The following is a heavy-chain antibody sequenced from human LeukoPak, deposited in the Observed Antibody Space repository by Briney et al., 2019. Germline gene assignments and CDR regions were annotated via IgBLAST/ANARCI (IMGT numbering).Heavy chain of an antibody. CDR2: ISSSSSYI. Sequence: GGSLRLSCAASGFTFSCYSMNWVRQAPGKGLEWVSSISSSSSYIYYADSVKGRFTISRDNAENSLYLQMNSLRAEDTAVYYCARDYYDSSGYYNWFDPWGQGTLVTVSS. D-gene: IGHD3-22*01. CDR3: ARDYYDSSGYYNWFDP. CDR1: GFTFSCYS. V-gene: IGHV3-21*01. J-gene: IGHJ5*02.